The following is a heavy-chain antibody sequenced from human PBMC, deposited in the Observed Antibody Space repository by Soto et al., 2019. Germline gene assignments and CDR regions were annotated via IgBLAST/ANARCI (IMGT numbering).Heavy chain of an antibody. D-gene: IGHD5-12*01. CDR1: GFTFSSYA. CDR3: AKDLAVEMATTIDY. CDR2: ISGSGGST. V-gene: IGHV3-23*01. Sequence: GGSLRLSCAASGFTFSSYAMSWVRQAPGKGLEWVSAISGSGGSTYYADSVKGRFTISRDNSKNTLYLQMNSLRAEDTAVYYCAKDLAVEMATTIDYWGHGTLVTVSS. J-gene: IGHJ4*01.